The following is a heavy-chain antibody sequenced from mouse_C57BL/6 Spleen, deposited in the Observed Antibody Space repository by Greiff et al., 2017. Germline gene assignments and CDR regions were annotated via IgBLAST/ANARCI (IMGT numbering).Heavy chain of an antibody. Sequence: QVQLQQSGAELVRPGASVKLSCKASGYTFTVYYINWVKQRPGQGLEWIARIYPGSGNTYYNEKFKGKATLTAEKSSSTAYMQLSSLTSEDSAVYFCARRDSNYAMDYWGQGTSVTVSS. D-gene: IGHD2-5*01. V-gene: IGHV1-76*01. J-gene: IGHJ4*01. CDR1: GYTFTVYY. CDR2: IYPGSGNT. CDR3: ARRDSNYAMDY.